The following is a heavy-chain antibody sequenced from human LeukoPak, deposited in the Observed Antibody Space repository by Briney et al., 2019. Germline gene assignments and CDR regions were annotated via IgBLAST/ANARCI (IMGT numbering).Heavy chain of an antibody. V-gene: IGHV3-23*01. J-gene: IGHJ4*02. CDR2: ISGSGVYT. CDR1: GFTFSSYW. CDR3: TKAQGLCSGGSCYPRAYSFDY. D-gene: IGHD2-15*01. Sequence: PGGSLRLSCAASGFTFSSYWMTWVRQAPGKGLEWVSAISGSGVYTYYADSVKGRFTISRDNSKNTLYLQINSLRADDTAVYYCTKAQGLCSGGSCYPRAYSFDYWGQGILVTVSS.